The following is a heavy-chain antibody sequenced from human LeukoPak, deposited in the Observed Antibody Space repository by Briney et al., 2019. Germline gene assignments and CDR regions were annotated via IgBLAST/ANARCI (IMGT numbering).Heavy chain of an antibody. J-gene: IGHJ4*02. D-gene: IGHD5-18*01. CDR3: AGRVTGYSSGYVY. V-gene: IGHV3-74*01. CDR2: INSDGSAT. CDR1: GFTFSSYW. Sequence: GGSLRLSCAASGFTFSSYWMSWVRQAPGKGLMWVSQINSDGSATSCADPVKGRCTISRDNSENIVYLQMNTLRAEDTAVYYCAGRVTGYSSGYVYWGQGTLVTVSS.